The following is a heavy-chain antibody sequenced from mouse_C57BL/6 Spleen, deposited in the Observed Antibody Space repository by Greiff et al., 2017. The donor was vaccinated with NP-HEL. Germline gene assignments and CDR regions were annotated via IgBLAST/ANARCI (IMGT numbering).Heavy chain of an antibody. CDR2: IYPGDGDT. Sequence: VKVVESGAELVKPGASVKISCKASGYAFSSYWMNWVKQRPGKGLEWIGQIYPGDGDTNYNGKFKGKATLTADKSSSTAYMQLSSLTSEDSAVYFCARLDHTVGDYWGQGTTLTVSS. V-gene: IGHV1-80*01. CDR1: GYAFSSYW. CDR3: ARLDHTVGDY. J-gene: IGHJ2*01. D-gene: IGHD1-1*01.